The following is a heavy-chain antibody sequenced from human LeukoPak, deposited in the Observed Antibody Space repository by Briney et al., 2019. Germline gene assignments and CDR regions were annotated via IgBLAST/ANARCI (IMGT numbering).Heavy chain of an antibody. CDR2: IYYSGST. V-gene: IGHV4-39*01. CDR1: GGSISSSSYY. CDR3: ARRGTVTTERFDY. J-gene: IGHJ4*02. D-gene: IGHD4-11*01. Sequence: SETLSLTCTVSGGSISSSSYYWGWIRQPPGKGLEWIGSIYYSGSTYYNPSLKSRVTISVDTSKNQFSLKLSSVTAADTAAYYCARRGTVTTERFDYWGQGTLVTVSS.